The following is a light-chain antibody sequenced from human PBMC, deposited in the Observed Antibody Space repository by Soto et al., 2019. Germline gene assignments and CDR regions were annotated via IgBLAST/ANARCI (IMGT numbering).Light chain of an antibody. CDR2: TAG. CDR3: SAWDNSLNGYV. Sequence: QSVLTQPLSVSASPGQRVTISCSGGSSNIGSNTVAWYQHLPGTAPPRLIFTAGQRPSGVPGRFAGSKSGTSASLAISGLQSEDEGDYYCSAWDNSLNGYVFGPGTKVTVL. CDR1: SSNIGSNT. J-gene: IGLJ1*01. V-gene: IGLV1-44*01.